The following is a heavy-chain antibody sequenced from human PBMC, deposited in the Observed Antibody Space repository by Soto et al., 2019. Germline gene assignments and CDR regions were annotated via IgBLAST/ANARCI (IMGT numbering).Heavy chain of an antibody. V-gene: IGHV4-4*02. Sequence: SETLSLTCAVSSGSISSSNWWSWVRQPPGKGLEWIGEIYHSGSTNYNPSLKSRVTISVDKSKNQFSLKLSSVTAADTAVYYCARAPFQDYGHKYYFDYWGQGTLVTVS. J-gene: IGHJ4*02. CDR3: ARAPFQDYGHKYYFDY. CDR2: IYHSGST. D-gene: IGHD4-17*01. CDR1: SGSISSSNW.